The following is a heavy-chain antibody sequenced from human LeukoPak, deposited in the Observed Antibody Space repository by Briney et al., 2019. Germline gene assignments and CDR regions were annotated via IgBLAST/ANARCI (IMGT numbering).Heavy chain of an antibody. CDR2: MNPNSGNT. D-gene: IGHD5-24*01. V-gene: IGHV1-8*01. J-gene: IGHJ6*03. Sequence: GASVKVSCKASGYTFTSYDINWVRQATGQGLEWMGWMNPNSGNTGYAQKFQGRVTMTRSTSINTAYMELSRLRSDDTAVYYCARDLGDGYYYYMDVWGKGTTVTVSS. CDR1: GYTFTSYD. CDR3: ARDLGDGYYYYMDV.